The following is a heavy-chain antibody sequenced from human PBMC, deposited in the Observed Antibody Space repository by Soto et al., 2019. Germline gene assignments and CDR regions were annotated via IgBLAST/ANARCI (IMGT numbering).Heavy chain of an antibody. J-gene: IGHJ5*02. CDR1: GGTFSSYT. CDR2: IIPILGMA. V-gene: IGHV1-69*02. CDR3: ARGWDGVVVAASNWFDP. D-gene: IGHD2-15*01. Sequence: ASVKVSCKASGGTFSSYTISWVRQAPGQGLEWMGRIIPILGMANYAQKFQGRVTITADKSTSTAYMELSSLRSEDTAVYYCARGWDGVVVAASNWFDPWGQGTLVTVSS.